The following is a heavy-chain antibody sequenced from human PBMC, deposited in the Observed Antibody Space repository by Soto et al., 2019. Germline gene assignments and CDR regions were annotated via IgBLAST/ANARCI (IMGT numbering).Heavy chain of an antibody. V-gene: IGHV3-74*01. D-gene: IGHD3-16*01. CDR1: GFTFSSYW. J-gene: IGHJ6*02. CDR2: IKSDGSST. CDR3: ARESPTGETGMDV. Sequence: GGSLRLSCAASGFTFSSYWMHWVRQAPGKGLVWVSRIKSDGSSTSYADSVKGRFTISRDNARNTLYLQMNSLRAEDTAVYYWARESPTGETGMDVWGQGTTVTVS.